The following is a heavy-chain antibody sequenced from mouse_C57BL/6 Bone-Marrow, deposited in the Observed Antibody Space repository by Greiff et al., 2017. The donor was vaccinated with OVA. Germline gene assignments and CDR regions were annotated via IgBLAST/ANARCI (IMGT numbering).Heavy chain of an antibody. V-gene: IGHV14-4*01. CDR2: IDPENGDT. D-gene: IGHD2-3*01. CDR1: GINIKDDD. Sequence: VQLQQSGAELVRPGASVKLSCTASGINIKDDDMHWVKQRPEKGREWIGWIDPENGDTEYASKFQGKATITVDTASNTAYLQLSSLTSEDTAVYYCDGYYYWGQGTTLTVSS. CDR3: DGYYY. J-gene: IGHJ2*01.